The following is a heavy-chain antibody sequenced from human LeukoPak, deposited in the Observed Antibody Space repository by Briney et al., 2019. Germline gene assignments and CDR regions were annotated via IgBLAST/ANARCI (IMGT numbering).Heavy chain of an antibody. Sequence: PSETLSLTCTVSGGSISSYYWSWIRQPPGKGLEWIGYIYYSGSTNYNPSLKSRATISVDTSKNQFSLKLSSVTAADTAVYYCASSGSGSYYTFDYWGQGTLVTVSS. V-gene: IGHV4-59*01. CDR2: IYYSGST. J-gene: IGHJ4*02. D-gene: IGHD3-10*01. CDR1: GGSISSYY. CDR3: ASSGSGSYYTFDY.